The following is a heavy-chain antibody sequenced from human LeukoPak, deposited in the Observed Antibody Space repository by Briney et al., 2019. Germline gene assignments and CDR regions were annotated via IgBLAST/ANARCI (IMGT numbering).Heavy chain of an antibody. CDR1: GFTFSDYA. V-gene: IGHV3-23*01. CDR2: VTGSGSNT. J-gene: IGHJ4*02. CDR3: ARGRGSGSYYFDY. D-gene: IGHD3-22*01. Sequence: GGSLRLSCTGSGFTFSDYAMIWVRQAPGKGLEWVSTVTGSGSNTYYADSVKGRFTISRDNSKDTLYLQMSSLRAEDTAVYYCARGRGSGSYYFDYWGQGTLVTVSS.